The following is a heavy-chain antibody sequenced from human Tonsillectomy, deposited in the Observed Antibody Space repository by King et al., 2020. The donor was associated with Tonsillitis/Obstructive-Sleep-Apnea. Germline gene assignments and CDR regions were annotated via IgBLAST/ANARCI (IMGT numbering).Heavy chain of an antibody. Sequence: VQLVESGAEVKKPGASVKVSCKTSGYTFNGYYIHWVRQAPGQGLEWMGWVNPNSGGTSYAQKFQDRVTMTSDTSITTAYMELSRLGSDDTAVYYFAMLDYYYDNSSSRWGQGALVTVSS. CDR1: GYTFNGYY. J-gene: IGHJ4*02. CDR2: VNPNSGGT. CDR3: AMLDYYYDNSSSR. V-gene: IGHV1-2*02. D-gene: IGHD3-22*01.